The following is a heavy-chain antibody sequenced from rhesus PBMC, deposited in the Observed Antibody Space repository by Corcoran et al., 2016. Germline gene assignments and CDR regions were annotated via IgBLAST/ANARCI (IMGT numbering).Heavy chain of an antibody. CDR1: GGSISSNS. Sequence: QLQLQESGPGLVKPSETLSLTCAVSGGSISSNSWSWIRQPPGKGLGWVGRISGSGRRTAHKPSLKNRGTSTKETTKNRFSLKLSSVTAADTAVYYCAREPASYNFWSGYYGLDSWGQGVVVTVSS. CDR2: ISGSGRRT. J-gene: IGHJ6*01. CDR3: AREPASYNFWSGYYGLDS. D-gene: IGHD3-3*01. V-gene: IGHV4-173*01.